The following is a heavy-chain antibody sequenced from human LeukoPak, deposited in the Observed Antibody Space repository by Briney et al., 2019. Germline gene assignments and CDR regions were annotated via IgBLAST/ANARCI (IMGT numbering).Heavy chain of an antibody. CDR2: IDPSAGST. Sequence: ASVKVSCKTSGYTFTSYYMHWVRQAPGQGLEWMGVIDPSAGSTTYAQKLQGRVTMTTDTSTSTAYMELRSLRSDDTAVYYCARVGSYSSSRPYYYYGMDVWGQGTTVTVSS. V-gene: IGHV1-46*01. CDR3: ARVGSYSSSRPYYYYGMDV. CDR1: GYTFTSYY. D-gene: IGHD6-13*01. J-gene: IGHJ6*02.